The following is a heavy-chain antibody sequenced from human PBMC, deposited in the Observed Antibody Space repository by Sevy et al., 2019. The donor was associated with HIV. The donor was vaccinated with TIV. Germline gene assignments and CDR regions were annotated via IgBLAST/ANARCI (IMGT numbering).Heavy chain of an antibody. CDR2: IKSKTDGGTT. J-gene: IGHJ6*02. D-gene: IGHD3-9*01. CDR1: GFTFSNVW. Sequence: GGSLRLSCAASGFTFSNVWMSWVRQAPGKGLEWVGRIKSKTDGGTTDYAAPVKGRFTISRDDSKNTLYLQMNSLKTEDTAVYYCTTGDILTGYQYYYYGMDVWGQGTTVTVSS. V-gene: IGHV3-15*01. CDR3: TTGDILTGYQYYYYGMDV.